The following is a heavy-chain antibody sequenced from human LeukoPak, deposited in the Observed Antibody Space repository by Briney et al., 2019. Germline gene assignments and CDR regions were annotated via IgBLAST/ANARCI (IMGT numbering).Heavy chain of an antibody. CDR1: GFRFADYA. CDR2: ISWNTNNI. J-gene: IGHJ5*02. CDR3: AKAPGVTTGRFDP. D-gene: IGHD4-17*01. V-gene: IGHV3-9*01. Sequence: GRSLRLSCAASGFRFADYAMHWVRQAPGKGLEWVSGISWNTNNIGYADSVKGRFTISRDNTKNSLYLQMNSLRVEDTALYYCAKAPGVTTGRFDPWGQGTLVTVSS.